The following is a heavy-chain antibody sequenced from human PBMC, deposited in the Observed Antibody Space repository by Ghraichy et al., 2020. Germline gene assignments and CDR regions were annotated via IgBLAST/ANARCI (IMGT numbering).Heavy chain of an antibody. V-gene: IGHV4-39*01. CDR3: ARQRVLRFLEWFPRLAARERPLDY. CDR1: GGSISSSSYY. J-gene: IGHJ4*02. Sequence: SETLSLTCTVSGGSISSSSYYWGWIRQPPGKGLEWIGSIYYSGSTYYNPSLKSRVTISVDTSKNQFSLKLSSVTAADTAVYYCARQRVLRFLEWFPRLAARERPLDYWGQGTLVTVSS. D-gene: IGHD3-3*01. CDR2: IYYSGST.